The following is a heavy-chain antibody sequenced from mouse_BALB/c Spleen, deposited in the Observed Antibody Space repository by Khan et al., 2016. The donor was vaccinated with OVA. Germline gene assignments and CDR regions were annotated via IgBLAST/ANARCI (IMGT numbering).Heavy chain of an antibody. CDR3: AMGRTF. V-gene: IGHV3-2*02. J-gene: IGHJ3*01. CDR1: GYSITSDYA. Sequence: EVQLQESGPGLVKPSQSLSLTCTVTGYSITSDYAWNWIRQFPGNKLEWMGYISYSGRTSYNPSLQSRISVTRDNSKNHVFLQLNSVTTEDTATYYCAMGRTFWGQGTLVTVSA. D-gene: IGHD2-3*01. CDR2: ISYSGRT.